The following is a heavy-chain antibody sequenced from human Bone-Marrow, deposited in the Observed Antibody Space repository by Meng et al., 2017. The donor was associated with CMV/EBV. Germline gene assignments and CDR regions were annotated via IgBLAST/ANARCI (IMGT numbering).Heavy chain of an antibody. CDR1: GFIFTNFV. V-gene: IGHV3-23*01. D-gene: IGHD2-2*01. CDR2: ISGSGTGT. J-gene: IGHJ5*02. CDR3: AKVAWASSTWANWFDP. Sequence: SGFIFTNFVIIWVRQAPGKGLEWVSAISGSGTGTYSADSVRGRFTISRDNSKNTLYLHMSNLRAEDTAMYHCAKVAWASSTWANWFDPWGRGTLVTVSS.